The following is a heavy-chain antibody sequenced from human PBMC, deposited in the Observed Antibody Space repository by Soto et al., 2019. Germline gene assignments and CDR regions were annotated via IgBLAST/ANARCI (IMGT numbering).Heavy chain of an antibody. V-gene: IGHV5-10-1*01. Sequence: PGESQKISCHASGYSCTAYWITWVSQMPGKGLEWMATIDPSDSYVDYSPSFRGHVTFSVDRSITTVYLQWNSLKASDSAMYFCTRRASSSFYHFDFWGQGALVTVS. CDR1: GYSCTAYW. D-gene: IGHD2-2*01. CDR3: TRRASSSFYHFDF. J-gene: IGHJ4*02. CDR2: IDPSDSYV.